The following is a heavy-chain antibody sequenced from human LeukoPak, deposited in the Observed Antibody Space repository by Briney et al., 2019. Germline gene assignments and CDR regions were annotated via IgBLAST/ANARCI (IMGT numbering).Heavy chain of an antibody. D-gene: IGHD6-6*01. J-gene: IGHJ4*02. CDR1: GGSISSSNW. CDR2: IYHSGST. V-gene: IGHV4-4*02. Sequence: PSETLSLTCAASGGSISSSNWWSWVRQPPGKGLEWIGEIYHSGSTNYNPSLKSRVTISVDKSKNQFSLKLSSVTAADTAVYYCARTRIAARGPYYFDYWGQGTLVTVSS. CDR3: ARTRIAARGPYYFDY.